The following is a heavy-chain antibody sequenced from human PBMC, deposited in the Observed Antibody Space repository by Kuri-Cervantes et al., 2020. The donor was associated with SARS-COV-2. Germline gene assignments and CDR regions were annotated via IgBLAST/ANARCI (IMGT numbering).Heavy chain of an antibody. CDR3: ARGKEMATETTLDY. Sequence: ASVKVSCKASGYTFTSYGISWVRQAPGQGLEWMGWISTYNGNTNYAQKLQGRVTMTTDTSTSTAYMELRSLRSDDTAVYYCARGKEMATETTLDYWSQGTLVTVSS. D-gene: IGHD5-24*01. J-gene: IGHJ4*02. CDR2: ISTYNGNT. V-gene: IGHV1-18*01. CDR1: GYTFTSYG.